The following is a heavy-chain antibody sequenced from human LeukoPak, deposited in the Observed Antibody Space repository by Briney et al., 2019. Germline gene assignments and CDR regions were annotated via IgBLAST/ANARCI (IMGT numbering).Heavy chain of an antibody. CDR3: AREGRLMIPSGGVIVGGSYGLDV. CDR2: MNQDGSEK. J-gene: IGHJ6*02. D-gene: IGHD3-16*02. CDR1: EFIFSNYY. V-gene: IGHV3-7*01. Sequence: PGGSLRLSCAASEFIFSNYYMSWVRQAPGKGLEWVAHMNQDGSEKFYVDSVKGRFTISRDNAKNSVFLEMNSLRVEDAAVYYCAREGRLMIPSGGVIVGGSYGLDVWGQGTTVTVSS.